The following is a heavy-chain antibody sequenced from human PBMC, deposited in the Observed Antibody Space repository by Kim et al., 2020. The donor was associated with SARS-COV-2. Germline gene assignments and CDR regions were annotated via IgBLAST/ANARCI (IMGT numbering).Heavy chain of an antibody. D-gene: IGHD3-22*01. CDR2: INHSGST. V-gene: IGHV4-34*01. CDR3: ARGFGSGWAGRRYDSSGG. J-gene: IGHJ4*02. CDR1: GGSFSGYY. Sequence: SETLSLTCAVYGGSFSGYYWSWIRQPPGKGLEWIGEINHSGSTNYNPSLKSRVTISVDTSKNQFSLKLSSVTAADTAVYYCARGFGSGWAGRRYDSSGGWGQGTLVTVSS.